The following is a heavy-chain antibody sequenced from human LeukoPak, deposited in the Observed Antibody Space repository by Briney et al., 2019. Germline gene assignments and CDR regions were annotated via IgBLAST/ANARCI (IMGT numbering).Heavy chain of an antibody. V-gene: IGHV4-59*01. CDR2: IYYSAST. Sequence: PSETLSLTCTVSGDSISSYYWSWIRQPPGKGLEWIGYIYYSASTNYNPSLKSRVTISVDMSKNQFSLKLNSVTAADTAVYYCARRDWGEVDVWGKGTTVTISS. J-gene: IGHJ6*04. CDR3: ARRDWGEVDV. CDR1: GDSISSYY. D-gene: IGHD7-27*01.